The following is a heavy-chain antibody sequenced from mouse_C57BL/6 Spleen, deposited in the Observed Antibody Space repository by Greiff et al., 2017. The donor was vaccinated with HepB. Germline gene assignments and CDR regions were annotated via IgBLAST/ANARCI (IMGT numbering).Heavy chain of an antibody. CDR1: GYTFTDYN. D-gene: IGHD2-5*01. CDR2: INPNNGGT. Sequence: EVQRVESGPELVKPGASVKIPCKASGYTFTDYNMDWVKQSHGKSLEWIGDINPNNGGTIYNQKFKGKATLTVDKSSSTAYMELRSLTSEDTAVYYCARRLPRYYSTFDYWGQGTTLTVSS. V-gene: IGHV1-18*01. CDR3: ARRLPRYYSTFDY. J-gene: IGHJ2*01.